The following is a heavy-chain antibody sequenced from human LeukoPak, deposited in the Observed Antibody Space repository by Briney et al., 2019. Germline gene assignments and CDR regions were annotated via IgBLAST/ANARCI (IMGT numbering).Heavy chain of an antibody. CDR3: ARGKKTTVTTDY. V-gene: IGHV1-2*02. J-gene: IGHJ4*02. CDR2: INPNSGGT. Sequence: GASVKVSCKASGGTFSSYAISWVRQAPGQGLEWMGWINPNSGGTNYAQKFQGRVTMTRDTSISTAYMELSRLRSDDTAVYYCARGKKTTVTTDYWGQGTLVTVSS. CDR1: GGTFSSYA. D-gene: IGHD4-17*01.